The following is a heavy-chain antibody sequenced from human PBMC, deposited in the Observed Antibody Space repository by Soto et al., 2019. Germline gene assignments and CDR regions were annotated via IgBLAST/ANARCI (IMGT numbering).Heavy chain of an antibody. D-gene: IGHD3-22*01. J-gene: IGHJ4*02. CDR2: IKQDGSEK. V-gene: IGHV3-7*01. Sequence: LRLSCAASGFTFSSYWMSWVRQAPGKGLEWVANIKQDGSEKYYVDSVKGRFTISRDNAKDSLYLQMNSLRAEDTAVYYCARGLRYDSSGYYLYWGQGTLVTVSS. CDR3: ARGLRYDSSGYYLY. CDR1: GFTFSSYW.